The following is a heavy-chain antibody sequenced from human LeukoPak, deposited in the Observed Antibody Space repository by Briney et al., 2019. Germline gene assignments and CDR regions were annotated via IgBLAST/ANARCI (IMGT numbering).Heavy chain of an antibody. CDR2: IYHSGST. Sequence: SETLSLTCTVSGYSISSGYYWGWIRQPPGKGLEWIGSIYHSGSTYYNPSLKSRVTISVDTSKNQFSLKLSSVTAADTAVYYCARGIVTRSPQWLVSVTDFSWFDPWGQGTLVTVSS. CDR3: ARGIVTRSPQWLVSVTDFSWFDP. V-gene: IGHV4-38-2*02. D-gene: IGHD6-19*01. CDR1: GYSISSGYY. J-gene: IGHJ5*02.